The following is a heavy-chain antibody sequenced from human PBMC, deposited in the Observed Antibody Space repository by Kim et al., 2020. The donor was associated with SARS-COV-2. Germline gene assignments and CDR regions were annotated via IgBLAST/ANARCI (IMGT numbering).Heavy chain of an antibody. CDR2: MSFDGSRI. D-gene: IGHD3-16*01. J-gene: IGHJ5*02. CDR3: AREGGAHDLWGWFDP. Sequence: GGSLRLSCAASGFTFSSYSMHWVRQAPGKGLEWVASMSFDGSRIYYANSVKGRFIISRDDSRNTLYLEMNNLRTEDTAVYYCAREGGAHDLWGWFDPWGQGTLVTVSS. CDR1: GFTFSSYS. V-gene: IGHV3-30*03.